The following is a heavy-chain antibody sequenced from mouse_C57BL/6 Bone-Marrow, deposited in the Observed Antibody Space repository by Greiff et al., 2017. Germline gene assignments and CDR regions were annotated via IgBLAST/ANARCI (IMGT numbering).Heavy chain of an antibody. CDR2: INPRKGGT. Sequence: QVQLQQPGTDLVTPGASVKLSCKASGYTFTSYWMHWVKQRPGQGLEWIGNINPRKGGTNYNEKFKSKATLTVDKSSSTAYMPLSSLTSEDAAVYYCARWDWVDGFAYWGQGTLVTGSA. J-gene: IGHJ3*01. CDR3: ARWDWVDGFAY. V-gene: IGHV1-53*01. CDR1: GYTFTSYW. D-gene: IGHD4-1*01.